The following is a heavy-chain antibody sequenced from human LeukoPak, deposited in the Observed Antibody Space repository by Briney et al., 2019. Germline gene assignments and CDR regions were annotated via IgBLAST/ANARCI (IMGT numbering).Heavy chain of an antibody. Sequence: PSETLSLTCTVSGASISSSNWWTWVRQPPGEALEWIGEIYHAGSTKYNPSLRSRLTISVDKSKNSFSLSLTSVTAADTAFYFCARSAAVTGQFDFWGPGTLVTVSS. D-gene: IGHD6-19*01. V-gene: IGHV4-4*02. CDR2: IYHAGST. CDR3: ARSAAVTGQFDF. J-gene: IGHJ4*02. CDR1: GASISSSNW.